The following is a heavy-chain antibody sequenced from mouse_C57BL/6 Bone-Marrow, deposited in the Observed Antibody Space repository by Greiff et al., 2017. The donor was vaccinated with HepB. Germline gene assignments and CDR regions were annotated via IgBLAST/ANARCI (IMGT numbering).Heavy chain of an antibody. CDR3: ARYEGLYGYAWFAY. Sequence: QVQLKESGAELVKPGASVKISCKASGYAFSSYWMNWVKQRPGKGLEWIGQIYPGDGDTNYNGKFKGKATLTADKSSSTAYMQLSSLTSEDSAVYFCARYEGLYGYAWFAYWGQGTLVTVSA. CDR1: GYAFSSYW. D-gene: IGHD2-2*01. J-gene: IGHJ3*01. V-gene: IGHV1-80*01. CDR2: IYPGDGDT.